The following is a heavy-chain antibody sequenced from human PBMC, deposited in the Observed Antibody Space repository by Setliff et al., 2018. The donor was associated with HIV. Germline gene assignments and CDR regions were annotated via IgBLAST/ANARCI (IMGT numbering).Heavy chain of an antibody. Sequence: SETLSLTCTVSGDSISSGGYYWNWIRQLPGKGLEWIGNMYYSGSTSYNPSLKSRLTISVDTSKNQFSLKLTSVTAADTAVYYCARDPADIRTFDYWGQGTLVTVSS. CDR2: MYYSGST. D-gene: IGHD3-9*01. V-gene: IGHV4-31*03. J-gene: IGHJ4*02. CDR3: ARDPADIRTFDY. CDR1: GDSISSGGYY.